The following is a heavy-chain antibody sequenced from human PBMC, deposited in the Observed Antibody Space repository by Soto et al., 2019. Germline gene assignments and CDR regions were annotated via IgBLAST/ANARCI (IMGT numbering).Heavy chain of an antibody. D-gene: IGHD6-13*01. V-gene: IGHV4-59*01. Sequence: QVQLQESGPGLVKPSETLSLTCTVSGGAISSYYWSWIRQPPGKGLEWIGYIYYSGSTNYNPSLKSRVTISVDTSKKQFSLKLSSVTAADTAVYYCARGGSTQPRRHNWFDPWGQGTLVTVSS. CDR3: ARGGSTQPRRHNWFDP. J-gene: IGHJ5*02. CDR2: IYYSGST. CDR1: GGAISSYY.